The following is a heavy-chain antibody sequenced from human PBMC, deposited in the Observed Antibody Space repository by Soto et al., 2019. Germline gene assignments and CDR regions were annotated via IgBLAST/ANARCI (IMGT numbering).Heavy chain of an antibody. CDR3: ARGRYGYY. Sequence: QVHLVQSGAEVRKPGASVKVSCKGSGYTFTTYGITWVRQAPGQGLEWMGWISAHNGNTNYAQKLQGRVTVTRDTSTSTAYMELRNLRSDDTAVYYCARGRYGYYWGQGALVTVSS. CDR1: GYTFTTYG. J-gene: IGHJ4*02. CDR2: ISAHNGNT. V-gene: IGHV1-18*01. D-gene: IGHD1-1*01.